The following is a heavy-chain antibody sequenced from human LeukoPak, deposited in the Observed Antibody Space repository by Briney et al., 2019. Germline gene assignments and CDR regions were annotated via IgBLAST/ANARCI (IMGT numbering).Heavy chain of an antibody. CDR2: IYYTGST. V-gene: IGHV4-59*08. D-gene: IGHD6-6*01. Sequence: SETLSLTCSVSGGSISSLYWSWIRQPPGKGLEWIGYIYYTGSTNYNPSLKSRVTMFVDMSKNQFSLRLNSVTAADTAVYYCARHRAYSSSSPFDYWGQGTLVTVSS. CDR1: GGSISSLY. CDR3: ARHRAYSSSSPFDY. J-gene: IGHJ4*02.